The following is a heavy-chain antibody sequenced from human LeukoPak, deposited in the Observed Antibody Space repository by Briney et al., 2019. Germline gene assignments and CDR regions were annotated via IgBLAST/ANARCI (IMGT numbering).Heavy chain of an antibody. CDR3: ARDPPEGGTGDFDL. CDR2: IRYDGSNK. J-gene: IGHJ2*01. Sequence: PGGSLRLSCAASGFTFSSYGMHWVRQAPGKGLEWVAFIRYDGSNKYYADSVKGRFTISRDNAKNSLYLQMNSLRGDDTAVYYCARDPPEGGTGDFDLWGRGTLVTVSS. CDR1: GFTFSSYG. V-gene: IGHV3-30*02. D-gene: IGHD2-8*02.